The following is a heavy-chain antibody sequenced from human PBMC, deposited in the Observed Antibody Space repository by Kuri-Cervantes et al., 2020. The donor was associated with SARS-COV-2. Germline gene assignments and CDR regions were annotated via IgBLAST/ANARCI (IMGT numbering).Heavy chain of an antibody. Sequence: SVKVSCKASGYTFTSYGISWVRQAPGQGLEWMGRIIPILGTANYAQKSQGRVTITADKSTSTAYMELSSLRSEDTAVYYCARDLIAARPEVFDPWGQGTLVTVSS. CDR2: IIPILGTA. V-gene: IGHV1-69*04. J-gene: IGHJ5*02. CDR3: ARDLIAARPEVFDP. CDR1: GYTFTSYG. D-gene: IGHD6-6*01.